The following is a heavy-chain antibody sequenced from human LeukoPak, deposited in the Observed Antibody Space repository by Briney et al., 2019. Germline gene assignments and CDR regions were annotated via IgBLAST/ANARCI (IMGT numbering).Heavy chain of an antibody. CDR3: ARDRGYWSYFDY. J-gene: IGHJ4*02. CDR2: IYTSGGT. Sequence: SETLSLTCTVSGGSISSGNYYWSWIRQPAGKGLEWIGRIYTSGGTNCNPSLESRVTILIDTPKNQFSLRLSSVTAADTAVYYCARDRGYWSYFDYWGQGTLVTVSS. CDR1: GGSISSGNYY. V-gene: IGHV4-61*02. D-gene: IGHD5-12*01.